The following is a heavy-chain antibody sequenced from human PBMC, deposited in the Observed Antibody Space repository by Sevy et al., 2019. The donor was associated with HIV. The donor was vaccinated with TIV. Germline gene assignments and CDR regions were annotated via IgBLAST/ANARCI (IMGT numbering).Heavy chain of an antibody. CDR1: GFTLRTYA. CDR3: AKDAYYYDGSGYSMSQWYYGMDV. V-gene: IGHV3-23*01. Sequence: GGSLRLSCAASGFTLRTYAMSWVRQAPGKGLEWVSDISGSGGHTYYADSVKGRFTISRDNSKNTLYLQMSSLRAEDTAVYYCAKDAYYYDGSGYSMSQWYYGMDVWGQGTTVTVSS. D-gene: IGHD3-22*01. CDR2: ISGSGGHT. J-gene: IGHJ6*02.